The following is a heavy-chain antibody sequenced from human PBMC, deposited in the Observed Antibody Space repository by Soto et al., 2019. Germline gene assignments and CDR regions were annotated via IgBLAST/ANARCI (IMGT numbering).Heavy chain of an antibody. J-gene: IGHJ6*02. CDR2: IIPIFGTA. D-gene: IGHD3-16*02. CDR3: AREGYYDYVWASYRSDFYYYYYGMDV. V-gene: IGHV1-69*13. CDR1: GGTFSSYA. Sequence: SVKVSCKASGGTFSSYAISWVRQAPGQGLEWMGGIIPIFGTANYAQKFQGRVTMTADASTSTAYMELSSLRSEDTAVYYCAREGYYDYVWASYRSDFYYYYYGMDVWGQGTTVTASS.